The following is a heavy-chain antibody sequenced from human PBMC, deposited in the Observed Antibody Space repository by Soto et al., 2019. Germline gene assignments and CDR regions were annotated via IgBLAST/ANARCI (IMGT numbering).Heavy chain of an antibody. J-gene: IGHJ4*02. V-gene: IGHV2-5*02. Sequence: QITLKESGPTLVRPTQTLTLTCTFSGFSLSSSGVGVGWISQPPGKALEWLALIYWDDDKRYSPSLKSRLTITKDTSKNQVVLTLTKLDTVDTATYYCARGGWTTYYSPFFDYWGQGTLVTVSS. CDR1: GFSLSSSGVG. CDR3: ARGGWTTYYSPFFDY. D-gene: IGHD3-10*01. CDR2: IYWDDDK.